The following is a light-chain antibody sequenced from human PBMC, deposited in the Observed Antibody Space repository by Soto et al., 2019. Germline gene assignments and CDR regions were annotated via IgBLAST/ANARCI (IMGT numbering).Light chain of an antibody. CDR3: QQRTRWPMT. J-gene: IGKJ5*01. Sequence: EIVLTQSPATLSVSPGERVTLSCRASQNLHSFLNWYQQRPGQAPRPLIYDGSKRAAGVPDRISGDGSGTDYTLTISSLESEDFAVYYCQQRTRWPMTFGQGTRLEIK. CDR2: DGS. V-gene: IGKV3-11*01. CDR1: QNLHSF.